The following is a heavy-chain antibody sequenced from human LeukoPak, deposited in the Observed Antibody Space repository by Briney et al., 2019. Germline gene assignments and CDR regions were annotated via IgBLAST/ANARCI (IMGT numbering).Heavy chain of an antibody. D-gene: IGHD2-2*01. V-gene: IGHV1-2*04. Sequence: ASVKVSCKASGYTFTGYYMHWVRQAPGQGLEWMGWINPNSGGTNYAQKFQGWVTMTRDTSISTAYMELSRLRSEDTAVYYCASESRIVVVPAAPPVWGQGTLVTVSS. CDR3: ASESRIVVVPAAPPV. CDR2: INPNSGGT. J-gene: IGHJ4*02. CDR1: GYTFTGYY.